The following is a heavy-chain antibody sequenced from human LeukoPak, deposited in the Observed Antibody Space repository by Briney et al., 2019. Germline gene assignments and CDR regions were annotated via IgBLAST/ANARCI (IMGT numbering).Heavy chain of an antibody. V-gene: IGHV4-39*07. CDR3: ASGIAAAGTPDAFDI. CDR1: GGSISSSSYY. J-gene: IGHJ3*02. D-gene: IGHD6-13*01. Sequence: SETLSLTCTVSGGSISSSSYYWGWIRQPPGKGLEWIGSIYYSGSTYYNPSLKSRVTISVDTSKNQFSLKLSSVTAADTAVYYCASGIAAAGTPDAFDIWGQGTMVTVSS. CDR2: IYYSGST.